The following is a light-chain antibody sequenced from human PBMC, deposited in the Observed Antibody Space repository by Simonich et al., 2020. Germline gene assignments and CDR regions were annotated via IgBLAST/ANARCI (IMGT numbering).Light chain of an antibody. Sequence: QSALTQEASVSGTVGQKVTLSCTGNSSDVGGYNYVSWYQQHPGKAPKLMIYDVSKRPSGVSNRFSGSKSGNTASLTISGRQAEDEADYYCSSYTSSSTLVFGGGTKLTVL. CDR2: DVS. CDR3: SSYTSSSTLV. V-gene: IGLV2-14*01. CDR1: SSDVGGYNY. J-gene: IGLJ2*01.